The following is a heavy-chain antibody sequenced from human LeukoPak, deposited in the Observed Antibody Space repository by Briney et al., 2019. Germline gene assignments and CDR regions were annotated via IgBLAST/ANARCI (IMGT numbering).Heavy chain of an antibody. CDR3: ARGPEGYCSSTSCSNFDY. D-gene: IGHD2-2*01. J-gene: IGHJ4*02. CDR1: GFTFSSYS. Sequence: GGSLRLSCAASGFTFSSYSMNWVRQALGKGLEWVSSISSSSSYIYYADSVKGRFTLSRDNAKNSLYLQMNSLRAEDTAVYYCARGPEGYCSSTSCSNFDYWGQGTLVTVSS. CDR2: ISSSSSYI. V-gene: IGHV3-21*01.